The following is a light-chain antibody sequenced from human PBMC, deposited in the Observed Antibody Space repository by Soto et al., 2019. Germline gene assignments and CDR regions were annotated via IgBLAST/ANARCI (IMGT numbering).Light chain of an antibody. V-gene: IGLV1-40*01. Sequence: QSVLTQPPSVSGAPGQRVTISCTGSSSNIGAGYDVHWYQQLPGTAPKLLIYGNSNRPSGVPDRFSGSKSGTSASLAITGLQAEDEADYYCQSSDSSLSGSRVVFGGGTKLTVL. CDR1: SSNIGAGYD. J-gene: IGLJ2*01. CDR3: QSSDSSLSGSRVV. CDR2: GNS.